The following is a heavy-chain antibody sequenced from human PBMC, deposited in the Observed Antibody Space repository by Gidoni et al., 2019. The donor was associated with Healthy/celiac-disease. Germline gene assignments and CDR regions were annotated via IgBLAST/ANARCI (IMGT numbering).Heavy chain of an antibody. V-gene: IGHV1-2*02. J-gene: IGHJ4*02. D-gene: IGHD3-3*01. CDR3: ARGTIFGVVIIWFDY. Sequence: QVQLVQSGAEGKKPGASVKVSCKASGYTCTGYYMHWVRQAPGQGLEWMGWINPNSGGTNYAQKFQGRVTMTRDTSISTAYMELSRLRSDDTAVYYCARGTIFGVVIIWFDYWGQGTLVTVSS. CDR2: INPNSGGT. CDR1: GYTCTGYY.